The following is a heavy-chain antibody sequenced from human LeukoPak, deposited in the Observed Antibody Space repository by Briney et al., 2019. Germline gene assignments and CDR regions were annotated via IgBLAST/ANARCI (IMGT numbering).Heavy chain of an antibody. J-gene: IGHJ4*02. V-gene: IGHV1-2*02. CDR2: INPNSGGT. Sequence: GASVKVSWKASGGTFSSYAISWVRQAPGQGLEWMGWINPNSGGTNYAQKFQGRVTMTRDTSISTAYMELSRLRSDDTAVFYCARGGFLYDSSGYYYFDYWGQGTLVTVSS. CDR1: GGTFSSYA. CDR3: ARGGFLYDSSGYYYFDY. D-gene: IGHD3-22*01.